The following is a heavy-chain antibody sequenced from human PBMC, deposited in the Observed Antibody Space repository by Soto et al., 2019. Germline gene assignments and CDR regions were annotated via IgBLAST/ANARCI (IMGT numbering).Heavy chain of an antibody. D-gene: IGHD3-9*01. CDR1: GGSISSYY. CDR3: ARLKIRYFDWSVGYYMDV. CDR2: IYYSGST. V-gene: IGHV4-59*08. J-gene: IGHJ6*03. Sequence: SETLSLTCTVSGGSISSYYWSWIRQPPGKGLEWIGYIYYSGSTNYNPSLKSRVTISVDTSKNQFSLKLSSVTAADTAVYYCARLKIRYFDWSVGYYMDVWGKGTTVTVS.